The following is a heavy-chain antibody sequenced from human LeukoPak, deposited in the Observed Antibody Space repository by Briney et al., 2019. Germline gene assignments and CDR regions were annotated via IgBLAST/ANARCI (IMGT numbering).Heavy chain of an antibody. D-gene: IGHD3-22*01. CDR2: ISYDGSNK. J-gene: IGHJ4*02. CDR3: AREGYDSSGYYGY. Sequence: GGSQRLSCAASGFTFSSYAMHWVRQAPGKGLEWVAVISYDGSNKYYADSVKGRFTISRDNSKNTLYLQMNSLRAEDTAVYYCAREGYDSSGYYGYWGQGTLVTVSS. CDR1: GFTFSSYA. V-gene: IGHV3-30-3*01.